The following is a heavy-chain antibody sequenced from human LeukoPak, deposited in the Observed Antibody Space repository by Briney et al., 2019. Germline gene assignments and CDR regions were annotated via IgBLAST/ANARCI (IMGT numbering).Heavy chain of an antibody. CDR3: ARDSSGWYLYYYYGMDV. J-gene: IGHJ6*02. V-gene: IGHV1-2*02. CDR2: INPNSGGT. Sequence: ASVRVSCKASGYTFTGYYMHWVRQAPGQGLEWMGWINPNSGGTNYAQKFQGRVTMTRDTSISTAYMELGRLRSDDTAVYYCARDSSGWYLYYYYGMDVWGQGTTVTVSS. D-gene: IGHD6-19*01. CDR1: GYTFTGYY.